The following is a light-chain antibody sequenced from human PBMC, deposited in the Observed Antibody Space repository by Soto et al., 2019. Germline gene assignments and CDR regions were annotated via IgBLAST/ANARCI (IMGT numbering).Light chain of an antibody. J-gene: IGKJ2*01. CDR1: QSISTW. Sequence: DIQMTQSPSTLSASVGDRVTITCRASQSISTWLAWYQQKPGKAPEVLIYDASSLKSGVTSRFSGSGSGTEFTLTISSLQPDDFATYYCQHYNGYFGQGTKLEIK. V-gene: IGKV1-5*01. CDR3: QHYNGY. CDR2: DAS.